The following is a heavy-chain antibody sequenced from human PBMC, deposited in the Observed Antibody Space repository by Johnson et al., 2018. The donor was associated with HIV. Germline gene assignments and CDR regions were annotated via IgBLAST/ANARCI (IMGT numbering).Heavy chain of an antibody. CDR1: GFTFSNFG. D-gene: IGHD2-2*03. CDR3: ARSKVDTVVGVRATGAFDI. Sequence: QVQLVESGGGVVQPGGSLRLSCAASGFTFSNFGMHWVRQAPGKGLEWVAVISYDGSNKYYADSVKGRFTLSRDNTKNTLYLQMNSLRVEDTAVVYCARSKVDTVVGVRATGAFDIWGQGTKVTVSS. V-gene: IGHV3-30*03. CDR2: ISYDGSNK. J-gene: IGHJ3*02.